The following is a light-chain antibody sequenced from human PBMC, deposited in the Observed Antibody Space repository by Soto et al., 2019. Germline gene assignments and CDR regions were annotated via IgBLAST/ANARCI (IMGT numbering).Light chain of an antibody. CDR2: GAS. V-gene: IGKV3-20*01. Sequence: EVVLTQSPGTLSLSPGGRATHSCRASQSVRNTYFAWYQQKLGQAPRLLLYGASSRATGIPDRFSGSGSGTDFTLTISRLEPEDFAVYYCQQYGSSPHTFGQGTKLEIK. CDR1: QSVRNTY. CDR3: QQYGSSPHT. J-gene: IGKJ2*01.